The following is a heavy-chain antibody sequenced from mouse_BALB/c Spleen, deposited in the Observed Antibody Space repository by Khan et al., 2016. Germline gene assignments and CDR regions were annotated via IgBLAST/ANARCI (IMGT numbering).Heavy chain of an antibody. V-gene: IGHV2-9*02. CDR2: IWAGGST. Sequence: QVQLKESGPGLVAPSQSLSITCTVSGFSLTNSGVHWVRQPPRKGLDWLGVIWAGGSTDYNSAHMSRLTITSDDTQMQVFLKMNSRLTDDTAMYYCARYDQDDGAWFASWGQGTLVTVSA. D-gene: IGHD1-2*01. CDR3: ARYDQDDGAWFAS. CDR1: GFSLTNSG. J-gene: IGHJ3*01.